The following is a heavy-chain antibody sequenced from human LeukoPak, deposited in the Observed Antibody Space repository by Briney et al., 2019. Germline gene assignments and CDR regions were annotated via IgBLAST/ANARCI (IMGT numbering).Heavy chain of an antibody. CDR3: AEGPGVRGVIHFDY. D-gene: IGHD3-10*01. Sequence: SEALSLTCTVSGGSISSNNYYWGWIRQPPGKGLEWIGTIYYSGSTYYNASLKSRVTISVDTSKNQFSLRLSSATAADTAVYYCAEGPGVRGVIHFDYWGQGTLVTVSS. CDR2: IYYSGST. J-gene: IGHJ4*02. CDR1: GGSISSNNYY. V-gene: IGHV4-39*07.